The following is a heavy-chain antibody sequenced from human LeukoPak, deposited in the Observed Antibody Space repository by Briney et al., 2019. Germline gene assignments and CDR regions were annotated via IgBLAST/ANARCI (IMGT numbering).Heavy chain of an antibody. J-gene: IGHJ4*02. V-gene: IGHV3-9*03. Sequence: GGSLRLSCAASGFTFDDYAMHWVRQAREKGLEGVSGMSWNSGSIGYADSVKGRFTISRDNGKNSLYMQMNSLRAEEMDLYYCARGDRSYYDSSGYPFYDYWGQGTLVTVSS. CDR2: MSWNSGSI. D-gene: IGHD3-22*01. CDR3: ARGDRSYYDSSGYPFYDY. CDR1: GFTFDDYA.